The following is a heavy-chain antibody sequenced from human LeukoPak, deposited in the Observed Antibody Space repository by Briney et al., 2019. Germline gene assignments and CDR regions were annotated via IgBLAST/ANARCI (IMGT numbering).Heavy chain of an antibody. V-gene: IGHV1-8*01. CDR2: MNPNSGNT. CDR1: VYTFTNYD. Sequence: GASVTVSYKPSVYTFTNYDINWVRQATGQGREWTGWMNPNSGNTGYVQKLQGRVTITSNTSKRTVYMELRSRRSEDTAVYYCARRRYSSTWYYFDYWGQGTLVTVSS. CDR3: ARRRYSSTWYYFDY. D-gene: IGHD6-13*01. J-gene: IGHJ4*02.